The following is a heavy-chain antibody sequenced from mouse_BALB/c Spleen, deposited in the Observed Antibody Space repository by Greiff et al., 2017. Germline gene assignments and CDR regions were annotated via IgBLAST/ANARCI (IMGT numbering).Heavy chain of an antibody. CDR2: IHNSGST. Sequence: DVKLQESGPDLVKPSQSLSLTCTVTGYSITSGYSWHWIRQFPGNILEWMGYIHNSGSTNYNPSPKNRISITRDTSKNQFFLQLNSVTTEDTATYYGARDGAVWGQGTLVTVSA. CDR3: ARDGAV. J-gene: IGHJ3*01. V-gene: IGHV3-1*02. CDR1: GYSITSGYS. D-gene: IGHD1-1*02.